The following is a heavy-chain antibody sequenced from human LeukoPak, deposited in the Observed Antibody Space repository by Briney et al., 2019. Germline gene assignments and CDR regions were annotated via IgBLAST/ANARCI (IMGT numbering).Heavy chain of an antibody. CDR3: ARDPGDTVTPEEGGANWFDP. D-gene: IGHD4-11*01. V-gene: IGHV4-61*02. CDR2: IYTSGST. CDR1: GGSISSGSYY. J-gene: IGHJ5*02. Sequence: PSETLSLTCTVSGGSISSGSYYWSWIRQPAGKGLEWIGRIYTSGSTNYNPSLKSRVTISVDTSKNQFSLKLSSVTAADTAVYYCARDPGDTVTPEEGGANWFDPWGQGTLVTVSS.